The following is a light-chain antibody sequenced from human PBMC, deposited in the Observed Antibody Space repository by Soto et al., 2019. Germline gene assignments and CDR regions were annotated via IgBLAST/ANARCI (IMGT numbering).Light chain of an antibody. CDR1: SGHSSYA. CDR3: QTWGTGIHVV. J-gene: IGLJ2*01. V-gene: IGLV4-69*01. Sequence: QLVLTQSPSASASLGASVKLTCTLRSGHSSYAIAWHQQQPEKGPRYLMKLNSDGSHSKGDGIPDRVSGSSSGAERYLTISSLQSEDEADYYCQTWGTGIHVVFGGGTKRTGL. CDR2: LNSDGSH.